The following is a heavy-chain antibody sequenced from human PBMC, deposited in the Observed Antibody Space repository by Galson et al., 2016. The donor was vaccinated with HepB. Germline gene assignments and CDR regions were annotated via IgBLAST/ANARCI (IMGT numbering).Heavy chain of an antibody. CDR1: GYTFTSYG. J-gene: IGHJ4*02. CDR2: ISAYSGNT. D-gene: IGHD3-10*01. CDR3: ARDGVRGVDLGPNFDY. Sequence: SVKVSCKASGYTFTSYGISWVRQAPGQGLEWMGWISAYSGNTNNAQNLQGRVTMTTDTSTSTAYMELRSLRSGDTAVYYCARDGVRGVDLGPNFDYWGQGTLVTVSS. V-gene: IGHV1-18*01.